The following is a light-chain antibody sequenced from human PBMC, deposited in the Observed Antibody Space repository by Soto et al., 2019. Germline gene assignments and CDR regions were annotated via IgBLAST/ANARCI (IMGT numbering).Light chain of an antibody. V-gene: IGKV1-33*01. J-gene: IGKJ4*01. CDR1: QDINTY. CDR2: DAS. Sequence: DLQMTQSPSSLSASVGDRVTITCQASQDINTYLNWYQQKPGKAPKLLIYDASNLETGVPSRFSGSGSGTDFTFTISSLQPADIATYYCQQYYNLPSFGGGTKVDIK. CDR3: QQYYNLPS.